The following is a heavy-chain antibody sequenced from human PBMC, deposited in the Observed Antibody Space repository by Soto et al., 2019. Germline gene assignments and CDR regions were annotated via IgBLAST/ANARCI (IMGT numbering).Heavy chain of an antibody. Sequence: PGGSLRLSCAASGFAITGSSMSWVRQAPGEGLEWVSVIGGNGAATYYADSVKGRFTISRDISKNTLFLQMNSLRAEDTAVYYCAKDTRSFDYWGQGTLVTVSS. CDR2: IGGNGAAT. V-gene: IGHV3-23*01. CDR1: GFAITGSS. J-gene: IGHJ4*02. CDR3: AKDTRSFDY.